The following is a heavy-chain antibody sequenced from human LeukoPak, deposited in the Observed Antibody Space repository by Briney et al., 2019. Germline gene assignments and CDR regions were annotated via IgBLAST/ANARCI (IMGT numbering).Heavy chain of an antibody. J-gene: IGHJ5*02. V-gene: IGHV1-2*02. D-gene: IGHD2-2*01. Sequence: ASVKVSCKASGYTFTGNYMHWVRQAPGPGLEWMGWINPNSGGTNYAQKFQGRVTMTRDTSISTAYMELSRLRSDDTAVYYCAREFPHLYIVVVPAAMQGWFDPWGQGTLVTVSS. CDR3: AREFPHLYIVVVPAAMQGWFDP. CDR2: INPNSGGT. CDR1: GYTFTGNY.